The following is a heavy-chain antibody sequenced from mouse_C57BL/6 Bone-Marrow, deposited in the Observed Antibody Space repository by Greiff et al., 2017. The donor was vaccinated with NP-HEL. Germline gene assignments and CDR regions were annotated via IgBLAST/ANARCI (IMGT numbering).Heavy chain of an antibody. V-gene: IGHV3-6*01. Sequence: EVKLMESGPGLVKPSQSLSHTCSVTGYSITSGYYWNWIRQFPGNKLEWMGYISYDGSNNYNPSLKNRISITRDTSKNQFFLKLNSVTTEDTATYYCARDAIGWAFAYWGQGTLVTVSA. CDR3: ARDAIGWAFAY. CDR1: GYSITSGYY. CDR2: ISYDGSN. D-gene: IGHD2-3*01. J-gene: IGHJ3*01.